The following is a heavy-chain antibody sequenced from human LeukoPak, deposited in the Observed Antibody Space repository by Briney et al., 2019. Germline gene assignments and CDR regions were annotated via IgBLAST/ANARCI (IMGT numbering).Heavy chain of an antibody. V-gene: IGHV1-18*01. CDR1: GYTFTSYG. CDR2: ISAYNGNT. CDR3: ARVKPTTMIVVVSPDY. Sequence: ASVKVSCKASGYTFTSYGISWVRQAPGQGLEWMGWISAYNGNTNYAQKLQGRVTMTTDTSTSTAYMELRSLRSDDTAVYYCARVKPTTMIVVVSPDYWGQGTLVTVSS. D-gene: IGHD3-22*01. J-gene: IGHJ4*02.